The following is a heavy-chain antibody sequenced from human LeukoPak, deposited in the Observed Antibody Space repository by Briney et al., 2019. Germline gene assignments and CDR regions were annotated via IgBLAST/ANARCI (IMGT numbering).Heavy chain of an antibody. J-gene: IGHJ3*02. CDR1: GGTFSSYA. D-gene: IGHD6-13*01. CDR2: IIPIFGTA. CDR3: ARSVAAAGTLLNAFDI. V-gene: IGHV1-69*05. Sequence: SVKVSCKASGGTFSSYAISWVRQAPGQGLEWMGGIIPIFGTANYAQKFQGRVTITTDESTSTAYMELSSVRSEDTAVYYCARSVAAAGTLLNAFDIWGQGTMVTVSS.